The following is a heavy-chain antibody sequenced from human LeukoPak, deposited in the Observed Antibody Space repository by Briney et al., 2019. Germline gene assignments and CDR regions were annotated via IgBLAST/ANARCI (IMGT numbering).Heavy chain of an antibody. CDR2: IYYSGST. V-gene: IGHV4-39*07. J-gene: IGHJ6*02. Sequence: SETLSLTCIVSGGSISTSAYYWGWIRQPPGEGLQWIGSIYYSGSTYYNPSLKSRVTISVDTSKNQFSLKLRSVTAADTAVYYCARDPAVAGTLGYYYYGMDVWGQGTTVTVSS. D-gene: IGHD6-19*01. CDR3: ARDPAVAGTLGYYYYGMDV. CDR1: GGSISTSAYY.